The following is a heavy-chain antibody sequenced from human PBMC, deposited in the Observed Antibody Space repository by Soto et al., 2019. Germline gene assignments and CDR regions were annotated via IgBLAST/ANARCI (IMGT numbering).Heavy chain of an antibody. V-gene: IGHV3-21*01. J-gene: IGHJ5*02. D-gene: IGHD6-13*01. CDR3: TRDASRDSSARGWFDP. CDR2: ISSNSAYI. CDR1: GFTFSTYA. Sequence: GGSLRLSCTASGFTFSTYAMSWVRQAPGEGLEWVSTISSNSAYIYYTDALRGRFTISRDNAKNSLHLQMNSLRAEDTAVYYCTRDASRDSSARGWFDPWGPGTLVTVSS.